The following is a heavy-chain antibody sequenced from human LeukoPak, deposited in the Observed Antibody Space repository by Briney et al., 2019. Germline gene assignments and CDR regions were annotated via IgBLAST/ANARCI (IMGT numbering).Heavy chain of an antibody. CDR3: VRDIREYDF. D-gene: IGHD3-10*01. CDR2: INTDGSST. J-gene: IGHJ4*02. V-gene: IGHV3-74*01. Sequence: GGFLRLSCAASGFTFSSYWMHWVRQAPGKGLVWVSRINTDGSSTSYADSVKGRFTSSRDNAKNTVFLQMNNLRAEDTAVYYCVRDIREYDFWGQGTLVTVSS. CDR1: GFTFSSYW.